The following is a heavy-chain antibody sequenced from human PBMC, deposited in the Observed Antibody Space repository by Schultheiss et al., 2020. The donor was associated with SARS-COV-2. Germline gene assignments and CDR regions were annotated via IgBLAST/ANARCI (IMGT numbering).Heavy chain of an antibody. Sequence: GESLKISCAASGFTFSSYAMHWVRQAPGKGLEWVAVISYDGSNKYYADSVKGRFTISRDNSKNTLYLQMNSLTDEDTAVYYCVRGYNFFESWGQGTLVTVSS. J-gene: IGHJ5*01. CDR1: GFTFSSYA. V-gene: IGHV3-30*07. CDR3: VRGYNFFES. CDR2: ISYDGSNK.